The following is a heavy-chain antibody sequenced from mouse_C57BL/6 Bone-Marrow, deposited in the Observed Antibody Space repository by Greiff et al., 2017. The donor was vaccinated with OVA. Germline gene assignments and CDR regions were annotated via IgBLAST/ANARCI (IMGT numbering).Heavy chain of an antibody. D-gene: IGHD4-1*01. CDR2: ISYDGSN. CDR3: ARGGNWDDY. Sequence: EVQLQQSGPGLVKPSQSLSLTCSVTGYSITSGYYWNWIRQFPGNKLEWMGYISYDGSNNYNPSLKNRISITRDTSKNQFFLKLNAVTTEDTATYYCARGGNWDDYWGKGTTLTVAS. CDR1: GYSITSGYY. V-gene: IGHV3-6*01. J-gene: IGHJ2*01.